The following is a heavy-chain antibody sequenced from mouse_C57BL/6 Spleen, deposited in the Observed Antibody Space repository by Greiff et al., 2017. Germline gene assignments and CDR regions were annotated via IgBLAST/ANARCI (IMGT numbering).Heavy chain of an antibody. CDR2: IYPRSGNT. V-gene: IGHV1-81*01. CDR3: ARGYSNYVGFDY. D-gene: IGHD2-5*01. CDR1: GYTFTSYG. J-gene: IGHJ2*01. Sequence: QVQLQQSGAELARPGASVKLSCKASGYTFTSYGISWVKQRTGQGLEWIGEIYPRSGNTYYNEKFKGKATLTADKSSSTAYMELRGLTSEDSAVYFCARGYSNYVGFDYWGQGTTLTVSS.